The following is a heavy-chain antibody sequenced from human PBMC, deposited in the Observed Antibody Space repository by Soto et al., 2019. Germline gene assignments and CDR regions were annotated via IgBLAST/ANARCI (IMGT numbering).Heavy chain of an antibody. D-gene: IGHD2-2*01. CDR3: ARSSTSANYFDY. V-gene: IGHV4-31*03. J-gene: IGHJ4*02. Sequence: PSQTLSLTCTVSGGSIGSGGYYWSWIRQHPGKGLEWIGYIYYSGSTYYNPSLKSRVTTSVDTSKNQFSLKLSSVTAADTAVYYCARSSTSANYFDYWGQGTLVTVS. CDR1: GGSIGSGGYY. CDR2: IYYSGST.